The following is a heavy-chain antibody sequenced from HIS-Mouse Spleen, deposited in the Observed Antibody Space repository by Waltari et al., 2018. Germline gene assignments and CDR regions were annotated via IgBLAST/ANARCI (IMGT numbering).Heavy chain of an antibody. D-gene: IGHD1-26*01. J-gene: IGHJ4*02. CDR1: GFTFSSYG. Sequence: QVQLVESGGGVVQPGRSLRLSCAASGFTFSSYGMHWVCQAPGKGMGWGAVISYDASNKYYADSVKGRFTISRDNSKNTLYLQMNSLRAEDTAVYYCAKDTSGSYSDYWGQGTLVTVSS. CDR2: ISYDASNK. V-gene: IGHV3-30*18. CDR3: AKDTSGSYSDY.